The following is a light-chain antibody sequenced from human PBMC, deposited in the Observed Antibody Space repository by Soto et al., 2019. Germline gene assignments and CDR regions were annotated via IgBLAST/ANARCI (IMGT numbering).Light chain of an antibody. CDR3: QQYRASPPAT. CDR2: STS. J-gene: IGKJ4*01. Sequence: TQAPGALSLYPGEGAMLRCSPSESISSSYLAWYQRRRGQAPRRLIYSTSTRVAGIPPRFSGSGAGRDFTLTISSLEHADSAISYCQQYRASPPATFGGGTKVEIK. CDR1: ESISSSY. V-gene: IGKV3-20*01.